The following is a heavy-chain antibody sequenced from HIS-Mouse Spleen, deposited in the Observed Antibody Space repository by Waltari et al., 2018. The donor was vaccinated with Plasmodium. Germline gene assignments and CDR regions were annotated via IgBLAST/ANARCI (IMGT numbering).Heavy chain of an antibody. Sequence: HVQLQESRPALVQPPETQSLPRIATGVPLRSYSWSWIRQPPGTGLEWIGYIYYSGSTNYNPSLKSRVTISVDTSKNQFSLKLSSVTAADTAVYYCARRGLGIDTYWYFDLWGRGTLVTVSS. D-gene: IGHD7-27*01. V-gene: IGHV4-59*08. CDR2: IYYSGST. CDR1: GVPLRSYS. CDR3: ARRGLGIDTYWYFDL. J-gene: IGHJ2*01.